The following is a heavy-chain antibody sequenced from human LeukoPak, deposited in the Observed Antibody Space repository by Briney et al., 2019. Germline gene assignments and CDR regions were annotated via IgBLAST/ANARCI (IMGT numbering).Heavy chain of an antibody. Sequence: GGSLRLSCAASGFTFSSYGMRWVRQAPGKGLEWVAFIRYDGSNKYYTDSVKGRFTISRDNSKNTLYLQMNSLRAEDTAVYYCAKAPSPMWELLGPFDYWGQGTLVTVSS. CDR2: IRYDGSNK. CDR1: GFTFSSYG. D-gene: IGHD1-26*01. V-gene: IGHV3-30*02. J-gene: IGHJ4*02. CDR3: AKAPSPMWELLGPFDY.